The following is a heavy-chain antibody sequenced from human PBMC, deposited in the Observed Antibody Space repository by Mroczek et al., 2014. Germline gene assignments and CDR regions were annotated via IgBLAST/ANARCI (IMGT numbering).Heavy chain of an antibody. Sequence: QVQLQESGPGLVKPSETLSLTCTVSGGSISSYYWSWIRQPPGKGLEWIGYIYYSGSTNYNPSLKSRVTISVDTSKNQFSLKLSSVTAADTAVYYCAGFPDYDFLFFDPWGQGTLVTVSS. V-gene: IGHV4-59*01. J-gene: IGHJ5*02. CDR1: GGSISSYY. CDR3: AGFPDYDFLFFDP. D-gene: IGHD3-3*01. CDR2: IYYSGST.